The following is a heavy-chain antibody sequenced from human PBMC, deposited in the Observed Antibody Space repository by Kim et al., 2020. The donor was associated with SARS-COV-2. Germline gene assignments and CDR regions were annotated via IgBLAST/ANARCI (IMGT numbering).Heavy chain of an antibody. CDR3: TTLRKVGATYYFDY. V-gene: IGHV3-15*01. D-gene: IGHD1-26*01. J-gene: IGHJ4*02. Sequence: YAAPGKGSFSISRDDSKNTLYLQMNSLKNEDTAVYYCTTLRKVGATYYFDYWGQGTLVTVSS.